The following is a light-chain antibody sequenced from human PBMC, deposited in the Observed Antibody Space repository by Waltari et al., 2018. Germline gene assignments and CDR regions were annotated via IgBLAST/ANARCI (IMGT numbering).Light chain of an antibody. V-gene: IGLV3-27*01. Sequence: SSALTQPSSVSVSPGQPATISCSGDELANRHARWLKQKPGQAPVLVIYKDRERPSGIPERFSGSSSGTTVTLTITGAQVEDEAEYYCYSATDNNVVFGGGTRLTVL. CDR1: ELANRH. CDR3: YSATDNNVV. CDR2: KDR. J-gene: IGLJ3*02.